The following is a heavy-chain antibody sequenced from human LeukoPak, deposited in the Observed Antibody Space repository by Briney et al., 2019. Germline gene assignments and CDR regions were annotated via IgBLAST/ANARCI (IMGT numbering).Heavy chain of an antibody. J-gene: IGHJ4*02. CDR2: INPNSGGT. D-gene: IGHD1-7*01. V-gene: IGHV1-2*02. Sequence: ASVKVSCKASGYIFTGYYMHWVRQAPGQGLEWMGWINPNSGGTNYAQKFQGRVTMTRDTSISTAYMELSRLRSDDTAVYYCARDSYSGTTLDYWGQGTLVTVSS. CDR3: ARDSYSGTTLDY. CDR1: GYIFTGYY.